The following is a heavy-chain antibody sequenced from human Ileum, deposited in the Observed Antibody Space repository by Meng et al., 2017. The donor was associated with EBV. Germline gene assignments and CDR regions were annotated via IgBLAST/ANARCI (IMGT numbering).Heavy chain of an antibody. CDR1: GYTFINHD. D-gene: IGHD3-16*01. CDR3: ARGSGAGGRDWFDP. CDR2: MNSYTGNA. V-gene: IGHV1-8*01. J-gene: IGHJ5*02. Sequence: QGRLVQSGAEVKKPGAPVKVSCKASGYTFINHDINWVRQAAGQGLESIGWMNSYTGNAGYAQKFRGRVTMTRDTSINTAYLEVISLTSEDTAVYYCARGSGAGGRDWFDPWGQGTLVTVSS.